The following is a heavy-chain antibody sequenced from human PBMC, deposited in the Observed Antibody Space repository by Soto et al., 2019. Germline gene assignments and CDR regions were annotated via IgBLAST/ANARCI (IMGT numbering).Heavy chain of an antibody. CDR2: ISMASSFI. V-gene: IGHV3-21*01. CDR3: AREGAGSGSPLHDSFDP. CDR1: SFIFSNFN. J-gene: IGHJ3*01. Sequence: EVQLVESGGGLVKPGGSLRLSCSASSFIFSNFNMHWVRQAPGKGLEWVSSISMASSFIYYADSVRGRFSISRDNAKKSLFLHMKGLRADDTAVYYCAREGAGSGSPLHDSFDPWGQGTRVIVSP. D-gene: IGHD6-25*01.